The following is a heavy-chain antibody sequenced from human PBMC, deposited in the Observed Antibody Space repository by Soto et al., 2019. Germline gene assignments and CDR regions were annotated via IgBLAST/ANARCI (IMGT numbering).Heavy chain of an antibody. CDR3: ATSYGSGYRAFDY. D-gene: IGHD3-10*01. Sequence: QVQLVQSGAELKNPGSSVKVSCKASGDTFSFYTINWVRQAPGLGLEWMGRVNPILSMSNYAQKFQGRVTMTADKSTSTADMELRSLRSEDTAFYYCATSYGSGYRAFDYWGQGALVTVSS. CDR1: GDTFSFYT. J-gene: IGHJ4*02. CDR2: VNPILSMS. V-gene: IGHV1-69*02.